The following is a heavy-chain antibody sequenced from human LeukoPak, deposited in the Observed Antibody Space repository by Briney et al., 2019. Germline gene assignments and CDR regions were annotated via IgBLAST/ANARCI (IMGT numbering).Heavy chain of an antibody. J-gene: IGHJ5*02. V-gene: IGHV4-34*01. CDR2: INHSGST. D-gene: IGHD3-22*01. Sequence: PSETLSLTCAVYGGSFSGYYWSWLRQPPGKGLEWIGEINHSGSTNYNPSLKSRVTISVDTSKNQFSLKLSSVTAADTAVYYCARGRAFQPEYYYDSSGYHYSGDWFDPWGQGTPVTVSS. CDR3: ARGRAFQPEYYYDSSGYHYSGDWFDP. CDR1: GGSFSGYY.